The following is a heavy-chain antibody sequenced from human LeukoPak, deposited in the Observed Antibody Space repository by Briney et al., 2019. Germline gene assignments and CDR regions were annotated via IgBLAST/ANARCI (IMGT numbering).Heavy chain of an antibody. CDR2: ISRSDRTI. D-gene: IGHD5-18*01. Sequence: TGGSLRLSCAASGFTFSDYEMNWVRQAPGKGLEWVSYISRSDRTIYYADSVKGRFTISRDNAKNSLYLQMKSLRAEDTAVYYCARGRTAPFDFWGQGTLVTVSS. CDR3: ARGRTAPFDF. CDR1: GFTFSDYE. J-gene: IGHJ4*02. V-gene: IGHV3-48*03.